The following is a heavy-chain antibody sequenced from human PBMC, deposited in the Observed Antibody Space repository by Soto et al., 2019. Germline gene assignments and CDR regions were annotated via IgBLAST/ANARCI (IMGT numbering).Heavy chain of an antibody. CDR3: ARDNAYYDSSGYAYFDY. CDR1: GGSISSSNW. V-gene: IGHV4-4*02. J-gene: IGHJ4*02. CDR2: IYHSGST. Sequence: LSLTCAVSGGSISSSNWWSWVRQPPGKGLEWIGEIYHSGSTNYNPSLKSRVTISVDKSKNRFSLKLSSVTAADTAVYYCARDNAYYDSSGYAYFDYWGQGTLVTVSS. D-gene: IGHD3-22*01.